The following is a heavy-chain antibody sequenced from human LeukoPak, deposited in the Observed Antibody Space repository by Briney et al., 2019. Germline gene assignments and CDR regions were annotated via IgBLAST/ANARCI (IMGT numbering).Heavy chain of an antibody. CDR3: ARDTVVHYDY. J-gene: IGHJ4*02. CDR2: IYYSGTT. D-gene: IGHD4-17*01. V-gene: IGHV4-59*12. CDR1: GGSISGYY. Sequence: PSETLSLTCTVSGGSISGYYWTWIRQPPGKGLEWIGFIYYSGTTKYNPSLKSRVTISLDTSRSQFSLKLSSVTAADTAVYYCARDTVVHYDYWGQGTLVTVSS.